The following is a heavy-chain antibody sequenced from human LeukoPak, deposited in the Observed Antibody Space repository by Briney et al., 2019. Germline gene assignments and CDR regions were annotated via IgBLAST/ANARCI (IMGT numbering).Heavy chain of an antibody. J-gene: IGHJ4*02. CDR2: ISSSSSSYI. V-gene: IGHV3-21*01. D-gene: IGHD2-15*01. CDR3: AKDHFRYCSGGSCYDFDY. Sequence: GGSLRLSCAASGFTFSSYSMNWVRQAPGKGLEWVSSISSSSSSYIYYADSVKGRFTISRDNAKNSLYLQMNSLRAEDTAVYYCAKDHFRYCSGGSCYDFDYWGQGTLVTVSS. CDR1: GFTFSSYS.